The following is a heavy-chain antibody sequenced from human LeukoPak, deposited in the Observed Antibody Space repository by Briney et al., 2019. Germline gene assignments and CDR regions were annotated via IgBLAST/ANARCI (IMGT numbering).Heavy chain of an antibody. CDR1: GYSFSSEW. D-gene: IGHD4-17*01. Sequence: GESLKISCKGSGYSFSSEWIGWVRQMPGKGLEWMGRIDPSDSYTNYSPPFQGHVTMSADKTINTAFLQWSSLKASDTAMYYCARLNFDDYLYDYWGQGTLVTVSS. V-gene: IGHV5-10-1*01. CDR3: ARLNFDDYLYDY. J-gene: IGHJ4*02. CDR2: IDPSDSYT.